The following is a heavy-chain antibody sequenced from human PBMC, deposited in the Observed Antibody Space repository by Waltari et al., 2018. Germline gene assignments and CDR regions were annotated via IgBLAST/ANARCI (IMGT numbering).Heavy chain of an antibody. Sequence: EVQLLESGGGLVQPGGSLRLSCTASGFSFNVYAMSWVRQAPGKGLEWVSTITNSGGYTHFADSVKGRVTISRDNSKNTLYLQMNNLRVDDTAVYYCAKDYSSDWYGRNFDLWGQGTLVSVSS. J-gene: IGHJ5*02. CDR3: AKDYSSDWYGRNFDL. CDR2: ITNSGGYT. V-gene: IGHV3-23*01. CDR1: GFSFNVYA. D-gene: IGHD6-19*01.